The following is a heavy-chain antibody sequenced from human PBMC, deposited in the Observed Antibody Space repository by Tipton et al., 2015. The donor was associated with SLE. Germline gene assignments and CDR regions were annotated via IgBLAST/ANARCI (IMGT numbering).Heavy chain of an antibody. CDR2: IRSKTYGGTT. J-gene: IGHJ4*02. CDR1: GFTFSSYA. V-gene: IGHV3-49*04. Sequence: SLRLSCAASGFTFSSYAMSWVRQAPGKGLEWVGFIRSKTYGGTTEYAASVKGRFTISRDDSKSIAYLQMNSLKTEDTAVYYCTRGGYDYVLDFDYWGQGTLVTVSS. CDR3: TRGGYDYVLDFDY. D-gene: IGHD5-12*01.